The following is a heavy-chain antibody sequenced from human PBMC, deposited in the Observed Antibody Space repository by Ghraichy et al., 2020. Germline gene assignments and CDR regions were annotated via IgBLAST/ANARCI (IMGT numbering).Heavy chain of an antibody. CDR1: GGSVSSGAHY. Sequence: TLTLTCSVSGGSVSSGAHYWGWIRQPPGKGLEWIGSIFYTGSTHYSPSLKSPVTISIDTSRNQISLRLTSVTAADTGVYYCARRRAFSYFFDFWGQGAPVTVSS. CDR3: ARRRAFSYFFDF. V-gene: IGHV4-39*01. J-gene: IGHJ4*02. CDR2: IFYTGST.